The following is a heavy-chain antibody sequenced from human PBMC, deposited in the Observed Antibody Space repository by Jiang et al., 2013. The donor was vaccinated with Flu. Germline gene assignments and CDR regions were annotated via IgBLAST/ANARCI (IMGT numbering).Heavy chain of an antibody. D-gene: IGHD3-22*01. Sequence: SGAEVKTPGASVKISCKTSGYRFDIYDIGWVRQAPGQGLEWMGWVTTHSGAADYAQIFQDRVTMTTDTSTATAYMEMRTLTSADTAVYYCARGPYYHSDRDYYYPLDYWAREPWSLSPQ. V-gene: IGHV1-18*01. CDR2: VTTHSGAA. J-gene: IGHJ4*02. CDR1: GYRFDIYD. CDR3: ARGPYYHSDRDYYYPLDY.